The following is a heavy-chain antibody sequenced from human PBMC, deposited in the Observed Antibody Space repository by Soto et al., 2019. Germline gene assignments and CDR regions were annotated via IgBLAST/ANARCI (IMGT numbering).Heavy chain of an antibody. CDR2: MNPNSGNT. V-gene: IGHV1-8*01. J-gene: IGHJ4*02. D-gene: IGHD3-10*01. CDR3: ARGRGGGGGDYFDY. CDR1: GYTFTSYD. Sequence: QVQLVQSGAEVKKPGASVKVSCKASGYTFTSYDINWVRQATGQGLEWMGWMNPNSGNTGYAQKFQGRVTMTRNTPISTANRELSSGRCEDRAVFYWARGRGGGGGDYFDYWGQGTLVTVSS.